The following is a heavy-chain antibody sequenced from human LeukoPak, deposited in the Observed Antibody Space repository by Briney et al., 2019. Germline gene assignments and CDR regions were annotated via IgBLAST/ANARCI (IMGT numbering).Heavy chain of an antibody. Sequence: PGGSLRLSCAASEFTFNNHDMHWVRQAPGKGLEWVAAISYDGRNKYYADSVKGQFTISRDNSKNTLNLQMNSLRTEDTAVFYCAKPRDIDSWAFDVWGQGTMVTVSS. CDR2: ISYDGRNK. J-gene: IGHJ3*01. D-gene: IGHD2-15*01. CDR3: AKPRDIDSWAFDV. V-gene: IGHV3-30*18. CDR1: EFTFNNHD.